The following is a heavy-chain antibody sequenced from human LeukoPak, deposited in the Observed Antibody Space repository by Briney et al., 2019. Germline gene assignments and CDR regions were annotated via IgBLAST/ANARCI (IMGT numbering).Heavy chain of an antibody. CDR2: IYYSGST. J-gene: IGHJ6*02. CDR3: ARGWGSGTYSPYYYGMDV. V-gene: IGHV4-59*12. CDR1: GDFISTYY. Sequence: SETLSLTCTVSGDFISTYYWSWIRQPPGKGLEWIGYIYYSGSTNYNPSLKSRVTISVDTSKNQFSLNVTSVTAADTAVYYCARGWGSGTYSPYYYGMDVWGQGTTVTVSS. D-gene: IGHD3-10*01.